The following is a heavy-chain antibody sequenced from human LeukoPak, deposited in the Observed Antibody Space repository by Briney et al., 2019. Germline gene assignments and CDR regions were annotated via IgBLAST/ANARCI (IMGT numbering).Heavy chain of an antibody. Sequence: GESLKISCKGSGQTFKNSWIAWVRQKPGKGLEWMGVIYPDDSDMRYSPSFQGQVTISVDKSISTAYLQWSSLEASDTAMYYCARSYDSDSSGYYIWFDPWGQGTLVTVSS. CDR3: ARSYDSDSSGYYIWFDP. J-gene: IGHJ5*02. D-gene: IGHD3-22*01. V-gene: IGHV5-51*01. CDR2: IYPDDSDM. CDR1: GQTFKNSW.